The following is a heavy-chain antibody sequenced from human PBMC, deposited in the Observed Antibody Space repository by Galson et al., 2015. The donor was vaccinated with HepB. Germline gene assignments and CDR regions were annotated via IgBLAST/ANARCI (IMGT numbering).Heavy chain of an antibody. CDR2: IYYSGST. J-gene: IGHJ5*02. V-gene: IGHV4-31*03. CDR3: ARELSYSSSWYHRERRNWFDP. CDR1: GGSISSGGYY. D-gene: IGHD6-13*01. Sequence: TLSLTCTVSGGSISSGGYYWSWIRQHPGKGLEWIGYIYYSGSTYYNPSLKSRVTISVDTSKNQFSLKLSSVTAADTAVYYCARELSYSSSWYHRERRNWFDPWGQGTLVTVSS.